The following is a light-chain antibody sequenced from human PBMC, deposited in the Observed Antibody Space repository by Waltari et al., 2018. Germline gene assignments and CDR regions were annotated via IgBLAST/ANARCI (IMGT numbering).Light chain of an antibody. CDR1: ILRSYY. J-gene: IGLJ2*01. V-gene: IGLV3-19*01. CDR2: GKN. Sequence: SSELTQDPAVSVALGQTVRITCQGDILRSYYASWYQQKPGQAPVLVIYGKNNRPSGIPDRFSGSSSGNTASLTINGAQAEDEADYYCNSRDSSGNHVVFGGGTKLTVL. CDR3: NSRDSSGNHVV.